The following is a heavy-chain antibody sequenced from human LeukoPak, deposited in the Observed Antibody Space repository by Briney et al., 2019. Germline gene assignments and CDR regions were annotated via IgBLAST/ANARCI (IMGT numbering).Heavy chain of an antibody. CDR2: INHSGST. V-gene: IGHV4-34*01. CDR3: ARGPHPGWHGYGIDV. D-gene: IGHD2-15*01. CDR1: GGSINY. J-gene: IGHJ6*02. Sequence: PSETLSLTCTVSGGSINYGGWIRQPPGKGLEWIGEINHSGSTNYNPSLKSRVTISVDTSKNQFSLKLSSVTAADTAVYYCARGPHPGWHGYGIDVWGQGTTVTVSS.